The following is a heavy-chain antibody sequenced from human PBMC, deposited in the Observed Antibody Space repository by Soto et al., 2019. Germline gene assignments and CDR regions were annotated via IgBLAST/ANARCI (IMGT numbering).Heavy chain of an antibody. CDR1: GYTFTSYG. D-gene: IGHD6-19*01. V-gene: IGHV1-18*01. CDR2: ISAYNGNT. J-gene: IGHJ3*02. Sequence: QVQLVQSGAEVKKPGASVKVSCKASGYTFTSYGISWVRQAPGQGLEWMGWISAYNGNTNYAQKLQGRVTMTTDTATRTAYMGRRSLRSDDTAVYDCARGAREQWLVLYAFDIWGQGTMVTVSS. CDR3: ARGAREQWLVLYAFDI.